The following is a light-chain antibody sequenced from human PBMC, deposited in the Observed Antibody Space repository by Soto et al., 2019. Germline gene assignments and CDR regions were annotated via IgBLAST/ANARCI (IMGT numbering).Light chain of an antibody. CDR2: AAS. Sequence: DIQLTQSPSFLSASVGDRVTITCRASQGISSYLAWYQQEPGKAPKPLIYAASTLHSGVPSRFSGGGSGTEFTLTISSLQPEDFATYYCQQLKSYPVTFGGGTKVEIK. CDR3: QQLKSYPVT. J-gene: IGKJ4*01. V-gene: IGKV1-9*01. CDR1: QGISSY.